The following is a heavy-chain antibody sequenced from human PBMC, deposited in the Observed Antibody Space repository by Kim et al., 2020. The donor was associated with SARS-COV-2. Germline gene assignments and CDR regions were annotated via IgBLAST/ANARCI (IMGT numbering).Heavy chain of an antibody. V-gene: IGHV4-4*09. Sequence: SETLSLTCIVSSDSFSAYYWSWIRQIPGKRLEWIAYICDSRGTTYNPSLKSRATTSCDTSRNQLSLDLTSVTQADTTVYYCSRSERRASSQQFDHWGQG. CDR3: SRSERRASSQQFDH. CDR1: SDSFSAYY. CDR2: ICDSRGT. D-gene: IGHD6-25*01. J-gene: IGHJ5*02.